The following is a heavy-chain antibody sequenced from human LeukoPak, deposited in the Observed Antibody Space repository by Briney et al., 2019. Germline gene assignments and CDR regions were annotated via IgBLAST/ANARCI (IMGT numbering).Heavy chain of an antibody. Sequence: GGSVRLSCAASGFTYSIYGMHWARHAPGKALEWVAVIWYDGSNKYYADSVKGRFTISRDNSKTTLYLQMNSLRAEDTAVYYCAGDRCSGGSCYPYGMDVWGKGTTVTVSS. CDR1: GFTYSIYG. V-gene: IGHV3-33*01. J-gene: IGHJ6*04. CDR3: AGDRCSGGSCYPYGMDV. CDR2: IWYDGSNK. D-gene: IGHD2-15*01.